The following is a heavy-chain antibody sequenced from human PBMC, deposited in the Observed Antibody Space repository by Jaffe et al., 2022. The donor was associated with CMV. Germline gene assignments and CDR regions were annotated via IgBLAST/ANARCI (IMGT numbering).Heavy chain of an antibody. CDR3: ARDRSNPLYDSAGFDY. CDR1: GGSISSYY. J-gene: IGHJ4*02. V-gene: IGHV4-4*07. D-gene: IGHD3-22*01. Sequence: QVQLQESGPGLVKPSETLSLTCTVSGGSISSYYWSWIRQPAGKGLEWIGRIYTSGSTNYNPSLKSRVTMSVDTSKNQFSLKLSSVTAADTAVYYCARDRSNPLYDSAGFDYWGQGTLVTVSS. CDR2: IYTSGST.